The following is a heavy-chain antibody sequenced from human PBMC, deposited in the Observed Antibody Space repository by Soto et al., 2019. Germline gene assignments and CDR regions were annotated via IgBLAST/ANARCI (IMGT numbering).Heavy chain of an antibody. V-gene: IGHV1-46*01. CDR3: ARDLNYGGNLAEWFDP. J-gene: IGHJ5*02. Sequence: ASVKVSCKASGYTFTSYYMHWVRQAPGQGLEWMGIINPSGGSTSYAQKFQGRVTMTRDTSTSTVYMELSSLRSEDTAVYYCARDLNYGGNLAEWFDPWGQGTLVTVSS. CDR1: GYTFTSYY. D-gene: IGHD4-17*01. CDR2: INPSGGST.